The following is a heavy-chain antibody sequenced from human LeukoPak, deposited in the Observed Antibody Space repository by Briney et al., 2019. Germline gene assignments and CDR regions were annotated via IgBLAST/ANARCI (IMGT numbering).Heavy chain of an antibody. CDR3: ARDLPVSEDDFWSGYSFYFDY. CDR1: GFTFSSYS. J-gene: IGHJ4*02. CDR2: ISYDGSNK. D-gene: IGHD3-3*01. Sequence: GGSLRLSCAASGFTFSSYSMNWVRQAPGKGLEWVAVISYDGSNKYYADSVKGRFTISRDNSKNTLYLQMNSLRAEDTAVYYCARDLPVSEDDFWSGYSFYFDYWGQGTLVTVSS. V-gene: IGHV3-30*03.